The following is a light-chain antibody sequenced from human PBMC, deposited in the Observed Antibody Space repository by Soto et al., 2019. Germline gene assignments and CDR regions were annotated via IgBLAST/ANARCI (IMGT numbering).Light chain of an antibody. CDR3: QQYGSSSRT. Sequence: DIQMTQSPSSLSASVGDRVTIACRASQSISTYLNWYQQKPGKAPKLLIYAASSLQSGVTSRFSGSGSATEFTLSISSLQPDDFATYYCQQYGSSSRTVGPGTQVDIK. CDR2: AAS. CDR1: QSISTY. J-gene: IGKJ1*01. V-gene: IGKV1-39*01.